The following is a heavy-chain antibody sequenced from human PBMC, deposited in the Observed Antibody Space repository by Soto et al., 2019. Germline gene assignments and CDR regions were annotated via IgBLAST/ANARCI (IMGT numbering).Heavy chain of an antibody. J-gene: IGHJ6*02. CDR3: ARDPRHGYSSSSTYYYYGMDV. CDR1: GFTFSSYA. CDR2: ISYDGSNK. Sequence: GGSLRLSCAASGFTFSSYAMHWVRQAPGKGLEWVAVISYDGSNKYYADSVKGRFTISRDNSKNTLYLQMNSLRAEDTAVYYCARDPRHGYSSSSTYYYYGMDVWGQGTTVTVS. V-gene: IGHV3-30-3*01. D-gene: IGHD6-6*01.